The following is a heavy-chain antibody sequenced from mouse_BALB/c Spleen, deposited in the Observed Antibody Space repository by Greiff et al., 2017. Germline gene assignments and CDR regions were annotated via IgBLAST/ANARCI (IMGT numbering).Heavy chain of an antibody. V-gene: IGHV14-3*02. J-gene: IGHJ4*01. CDR2: IDPANGNT. CDR1: GFNIKDTY. D-gene: IGHD2-1*01. CDR3: ARGYGNYYAMDY. Sequence: VHVKQSGAELVKPGASVKLSCTASGFNIKDTYMHWVKQRPEQGLEWIGRIDPANGNTKYDPKFQGKATITADTSSNTAYLQLSSLTSEDTAVYYCARGYGNYYAMDYWGQGTSVTVSS.